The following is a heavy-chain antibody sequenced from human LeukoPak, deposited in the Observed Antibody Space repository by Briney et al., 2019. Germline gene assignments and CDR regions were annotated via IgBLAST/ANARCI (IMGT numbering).Heavy chain of an antibody. Sequence: SETLSLTCTVSGGSISSYYWSWIRQPPGKGLEWIGYIYYSGSTNYNPSLKSRVTISVDTSKNQFSLKLSSVTAADTAVYYCARTGDFWSAPKAYYMDVWGKGTTVTVSS. CDR2: IYYSGST. CDR3: ARTGDFWSAPKAYYMDV. V-gene: IGHV4-59*01. J-gene: IGHJ6*03. CDR1: GGSISSYY. D-gene: IGHD3-3*01.